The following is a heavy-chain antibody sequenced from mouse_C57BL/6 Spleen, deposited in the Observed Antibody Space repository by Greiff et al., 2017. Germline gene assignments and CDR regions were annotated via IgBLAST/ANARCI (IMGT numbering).Heavy chain of an antibody. V-gene: IGHV1-55*01. CDR1: GYTFTSYW. J-gene: IGHJ4*01. D-gene: IGHD1-1*01. CDR2: IYPGSGST. Sequence: QVQLQQPGAELVKPGASVTMSCKASGYTFTSYWMTWVKQRPGQGLEWIGDIYPGSGSTNYNEKFKSKATLTVDTSSSTAYMQLRSLAAEGSAGYNCARVYGSARGYAMDYWGQGASVTVSS. CDR3: ARVYGSARGYAMDY.